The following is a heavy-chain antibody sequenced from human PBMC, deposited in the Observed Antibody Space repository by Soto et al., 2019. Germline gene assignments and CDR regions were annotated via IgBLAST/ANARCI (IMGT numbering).Heavy chain of an antibody. V-gene: IGHV1-18*04. CDR2: ISAYSGNT. J-gene: IGHJ4*02. D-gene: IGHD3-3*01. CDR3: ARVPPTIRFLEWLSYFDY. Sequence: GASVKVSCKASGYTFTSYGISWVRQAPGQGLEWMGWISAYSGNTNYAQKLQGRVTMTTDTSTSTAYMELRSLRSDDTAVYYCARVPPTIRFLEWLSYFDYWGQGTLVTVSS. CDR1: GYTFTSYG.